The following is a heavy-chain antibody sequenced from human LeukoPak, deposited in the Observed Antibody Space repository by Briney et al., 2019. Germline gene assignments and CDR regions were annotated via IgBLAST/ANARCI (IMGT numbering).Heavy chain of an antibody. J-gene: IGHJ4*02. CDR3: AKDLKGVAPTVTTFDY. V-gene: IGHV3-23*01. Sequence: GGSLRLSCAASGFTFSSYAMSWVRQAPGKGLEWVSAISGRGGSTYYADSVKGRFTISRDNSKNTLYLQMNSLRAEDTAVYYCAKDLKGVAPTVTTFDYWGQGTLVTVSS. CDR2: ISGRGGST. CDR1: GFTFSSYA. D-gene: IGHD4-17*01.